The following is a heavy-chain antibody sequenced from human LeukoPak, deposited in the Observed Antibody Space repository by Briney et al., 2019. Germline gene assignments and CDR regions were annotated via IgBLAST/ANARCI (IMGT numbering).Heavy chain of an antibody. Sequence: ASVKVSCKASGYIFSGYYMHWLRQAPGQGLEWMGWINPNSGGADYAQKFQGRVTMTRDTSISTAYMALSRLRSDDTAVYYCAKDGGVWFGESNDYWGQGTLVTVSS. D-gene: IGHD3-10*01. CDR1: GYIFSGYY. CDR2: INPNSGGA. CDR3: AKDGGVWFGESNDY. J-gene: IGHJ4*02. V-gene: IGHV1-2*02.